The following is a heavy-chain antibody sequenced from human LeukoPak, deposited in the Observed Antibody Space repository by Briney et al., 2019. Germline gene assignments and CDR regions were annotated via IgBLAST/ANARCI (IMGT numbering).Heavy chain of an antibody. D-gene: IGHD3-16*01. CDR1: GFTFKNYN. CDR2: ISSSSSSI. Sequence: GGSLRLSCAASGFTFKNYNMHWVRQAPGKGLECISYISSSSSSIYSADSVQGRFTVSRDNAKNSLFLQTNSLRAEDTAVYYCARENYADLFDYWGQGTLVTVSS. CDR3: ARENYADLFDY. J-gene: IGHJ4*02. V-gene: IGHV3-48*01.